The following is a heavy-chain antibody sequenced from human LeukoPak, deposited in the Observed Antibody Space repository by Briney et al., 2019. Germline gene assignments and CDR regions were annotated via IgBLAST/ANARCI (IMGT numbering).Heavy chain of an antibody. CDR2: IKQDGSEK. J-gene: IGHJ4*02. CDR1: EFTLSSYW. CDR3: ARGWKWGLDC. V-gene: IGHV3-7*04. D-gene: IGHD1-26*01. Sequence: GGSLRLSCAASEFTLSSYWMSWVRQAPGKGLEWVAHIKQDGSEKYYMDSVKGRFTISRDNAKDSLYLQMKSLRDEDTAVYYCARGWKWGLDCWGQGTLVTVSS.